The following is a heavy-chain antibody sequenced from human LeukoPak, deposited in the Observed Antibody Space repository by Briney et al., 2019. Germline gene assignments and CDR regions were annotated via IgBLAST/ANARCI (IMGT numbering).Heavy chain of an antibody. CDR3: ARTRVDTTTFDYFDY. V-gene: IGHV3-53*01. J-gene: IGHJ4*02. CDR2: IYSGGST. D-gene: IGHD4-11*01. CDR1: GFTVSTNF. Sequence: GGSLRLSCVVSGFTVSTNFMSWVRQAPGERLEWVSVIYSGGSTYYADSVKGRFTISRDNSKNTLYLKMNSLRAEDTAAYYCARTRVDTTTFDYFDYWGQGTLVTVSS.